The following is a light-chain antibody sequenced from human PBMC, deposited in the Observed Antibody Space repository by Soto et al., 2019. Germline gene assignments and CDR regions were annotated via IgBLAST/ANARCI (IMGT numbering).Light chain of an antibody. CDR2: DAS. V-gene: IGKV1-5*01. Sequence: DIQMTQSPSTLSASVGDRVTITCRASQSISSWLAGYQQKPGKAPKLLIYDASSLESGVPSRFSGSGSGTEFTLTISSLQPDDFETYYCQQYNSYSRTFGQGTKLEIK. J-gene: IGKJ2*02. CDR1: QSISSW. CDR3: QQYNSYSRT.